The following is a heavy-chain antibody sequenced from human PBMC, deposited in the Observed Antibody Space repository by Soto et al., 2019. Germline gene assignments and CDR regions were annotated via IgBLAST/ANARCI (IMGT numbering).Heavy chain of an antibody. CDR3: ARVRGGTVLRFLEWLFYYYYYGMDV. V-gene: IGHV3-23*01. Sequence: GGSLRLSCAASGFTFSSYAMTWVRQVPGMGLDWVSSISGSGAHTYYTDSVKGRFTISRDNSKNTLYLQMNSLRAEDTAVYYCARVRGGTVLRFLEWLFYYYYYGMDVWGQGTTVTVSS. J-gene: IGHJ6*02. CDR1: GFTFSSYA. CDR2: ISGSGAHT. D-gene: IGHD3-3*01.